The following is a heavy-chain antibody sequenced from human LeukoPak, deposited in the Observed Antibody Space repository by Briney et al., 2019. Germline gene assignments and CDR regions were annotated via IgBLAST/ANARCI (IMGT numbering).Heavy chain of an antibody. Sequence: SETLSLTCTVSGGSISSYYWSWIRQPPGKGLEWIGYIYYSGSTNYNPSLKSRVTISVDTSKNQFSLKLSSVTAADTAVYYCARGVVVPAAIFHWGQGTLVTVSS. CDR3: ARGVVVPAAIFH. D-gene: IGHD2-2*01. CDR2: IYYSGST. J-gene: IGHJ4*02. V-gene: IGHV4-59*12. CDR1: GGSISSYY.